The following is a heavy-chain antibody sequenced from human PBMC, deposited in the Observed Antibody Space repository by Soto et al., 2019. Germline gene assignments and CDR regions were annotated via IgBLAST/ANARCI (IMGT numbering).Heavy chain of an antibody. V-gene: IGHV3-73*01. Sequence: GGSLRLSCAASGFTFSGSAMHWVRQASGKGLEWVGRIRSKANSYATAYAASVKGRFTISRDDSKNTAYLQMNSLKTEDTAVYYCTRLSLQPDFDYWGQGTLVTVSS. D-gene: IGHD2-15*01. CDR1: GFTFSGSA. CDR2: IRSKANSYAT. J-gene: IGHJ4*02. CDR3: TRLSLQPDFDY.